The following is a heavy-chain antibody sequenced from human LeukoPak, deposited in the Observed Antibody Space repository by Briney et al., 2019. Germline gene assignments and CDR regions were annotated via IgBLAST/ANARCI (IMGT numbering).Heavy chain of an antibody. V-gene: IGHV4-39*01. D-gene: IGHD3-10*01. CDR2: IYYSGST. CDR3: ARPGILWFGELTYFDY. Sequence: PSETLSLTCTVSGGSISSSSYYWGWIRQPPGKGLEWIGSIYYSGSTYYNPSLKSRVTISVDTSKNQFSLKLSSVTAADTAVYYCARPGILWFGELTYFDYWGQGTLVTVSS. J-gene: IGHJ4*02. CDR1: GGSISSSSYY.